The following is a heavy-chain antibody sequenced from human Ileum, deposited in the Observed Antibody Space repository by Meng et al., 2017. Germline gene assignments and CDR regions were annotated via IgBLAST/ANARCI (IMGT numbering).Heavy chain of an antibody. Sequence: HLQESGLGLVKSSQTLSPSCTVSGGSISSGDYYWSWLRQPPGKGLECIGSIFDTGPPYYSPPLRSRLSISMDTSKNQFSLRLTSVTAADTAVYYCAASLDGSRFDPWGQGTLVTVSS. D-gene: IGHD2-2*03. V-gene: IGHV4-30-4*01. CDR2: IFDTGPP. CDR3: AASLDGSRFDP. J-gene: IGHJ5*02. CDR1: GGSISSGDYY.